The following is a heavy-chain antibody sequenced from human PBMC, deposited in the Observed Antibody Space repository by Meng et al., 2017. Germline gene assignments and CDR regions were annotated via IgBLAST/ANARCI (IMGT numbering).Heavy chain of an antibody. CDR3: SHRPGNYDILTGYTHAFDI. Sequence: SGPTLAKLPYTLSLTCTFSVLSLSTSRVGVGWIRQPPGKALEWLALIYWNDDKRYSPSLKSRLTITKDTSKNQVVLTMTNMYPVDTATYYCSHRPGNYDILTGYTHAFDIWGQGTMVTVSS. J-gene: IGHJ3*02. CDR1: VLSLSTSRVG. CDR2: IYWNDDK. V-gene: IGHV2-5*01. D-gene: IGHD3-9*01.